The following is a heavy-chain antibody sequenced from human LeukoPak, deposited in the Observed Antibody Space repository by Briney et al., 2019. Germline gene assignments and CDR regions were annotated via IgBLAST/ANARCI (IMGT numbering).Heavy chain of an antibody. D-gene: IGHD6-19*01. J-gene: IGHJ4*02. Sequence: SGTLSLTCTVSGGSISSYYWSWIRQPPGKGLEWIGYIYYSGSTKYNPSLKSRVTISVDTSKNQFSLKLSSVTAADTAVYYCARSYSGGWLQFDYWGQGTLVTVSS. V-gene: IGHV4-59*08. CDR3: ARSYSGGWLQFDY. CDR2: IYYSGST. CDR1: GGSISSYY.